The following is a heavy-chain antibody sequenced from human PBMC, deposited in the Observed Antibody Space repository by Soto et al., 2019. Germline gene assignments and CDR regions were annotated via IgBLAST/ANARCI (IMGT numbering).Heavy chain of an antibody. CDR1: GFTFSSYA. CDR3: AKDGGISSISDYYYMDV. J-gene: IGHJ6*03. CDR2: ISGSGGST. Sequence: WGSLRLSCAASGFTFSSYAMSWVRQAPGKGLEWVSAISGSGGSTYYADSVKGRFTISRDNSKNTLYLQMNSLRAEDTAVYYCAKDGGISSISDYYYMDVWGKGTTVTVSS. D-gene: IGHD1-26*01. V-gene: IGHV3-23*01.